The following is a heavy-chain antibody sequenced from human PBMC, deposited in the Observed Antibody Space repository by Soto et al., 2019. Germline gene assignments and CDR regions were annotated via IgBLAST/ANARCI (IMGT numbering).Heavy chain of an antibody. J-gene: IGHJ4*02. D-gene: IGHD6-13*01. CDR1: GGSVSSGGYY. Sequence: QVQLQESGPGLVKASQTLSLTCTVSGGSVSSGGYYWSWIRQHPGKGLEWLGFISYSGTSYYSPSLNRRVTISVDTSKNQFSLSLSSVTAADTAVYFCSRGTSSAFDSWGQGTLVTVSS. CDR2: ISYSGTS. V-gene: IGHV4-31*03. CDR3: SRGTSSAFDS.